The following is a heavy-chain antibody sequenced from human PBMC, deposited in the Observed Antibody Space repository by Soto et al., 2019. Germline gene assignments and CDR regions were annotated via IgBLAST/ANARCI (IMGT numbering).Heavy chain of an antibody. CDR1: GGSISSGDYY. CDR3: AAGAMVLTFFGT. CDR2: IYYSGST. D-gene: IGHD5-18*01. Sequence: PSETLSLTCTVSGGSISSGDYYWSWIRQPPGKGLEWIGYIYYSGSTYYNLSLKSRVTISVDTSKNQFSLKLTSVTAADTALYYGAAGAMVLTFFGTWGQGTLVTVSS. J-gene: IGHJ5*01. V-gene: IGHV4-30-4*02.